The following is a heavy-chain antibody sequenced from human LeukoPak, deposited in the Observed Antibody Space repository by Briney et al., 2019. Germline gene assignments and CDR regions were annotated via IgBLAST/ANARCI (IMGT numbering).Heavy chain of an antibody. CDR3: AKIYGDYGDDAFDI. Sequence: GGSLRLSCAASGFTFSSYAMSWIRQAPRKGLEWASAISGSGGSTYYADSVKGRFTISRDNSKNTLYLQMNSLRAEDTAVYYCAKIYGDYGDDAFDIWGQGTMVTVSS. V-gene: IGHV3-23*01. CDR1: GFTFSSYA. CDR2: ISGSGGST. J-gene: IGHJ3*02. D-gene: IGHD4-17*01.